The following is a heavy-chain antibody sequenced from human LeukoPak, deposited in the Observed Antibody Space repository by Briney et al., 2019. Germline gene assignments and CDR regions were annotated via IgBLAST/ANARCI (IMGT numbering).Heavy chain of an antibody. Sequence: GGSLRLSCAASGFTYSDYHMSWIRQAPGKGLEWVSYITTSGSTTYYADSMKGRFTISRDNSKNTLYLQMNSLRAEDTAVYYCARALDEGARFDYWGQGTLVTVSS. J-gene: IGHJ4*02. V-gene: IGHV3-11*04. CDR1: GFTYSDYH. CDR2: ITTSGSTT. CDR3: ARALDEGARFDY.